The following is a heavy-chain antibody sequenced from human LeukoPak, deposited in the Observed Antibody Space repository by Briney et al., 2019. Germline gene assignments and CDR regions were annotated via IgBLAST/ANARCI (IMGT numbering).Heavy chain of an antibody. Sequence: GGSLRLSCAASGFTFSSYAMSWVRQAPGKGLEWVSGISNSGATTYYAASVKGRFTISRDSSKNIVYLQMNSLRAEDTAVYYCAGSLAYCGGDCRLGDYWGQGTLVTVSS. V-gene: IGHV3-23*01. CDR3: AGSLAYCGGDCRLGDY. CDR1: GFTFSSYA. J-gene: IGHJ4*02. D-gene: IGHD2-21*02. CDR2: ISNSGATT.